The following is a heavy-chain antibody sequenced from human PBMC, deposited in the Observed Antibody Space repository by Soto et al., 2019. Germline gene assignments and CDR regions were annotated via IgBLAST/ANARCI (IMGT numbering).Heavy chain of an antibody. V-gene: IGHV3-30-3*01. CDR2: ISYDGSNK. Sequence: QVQLVESGGGVVQPGRSLRLSCAASGFTFSSYAMHWVRQAPGKGLEWVAVISYDGSNKYYADSVKGRFTISRDNSKTTLYLQMNSLRAEDTAVDYCARVPSSSGRAHFDYWGQGTLVTVSS. CDR3: ARVPSSSGRAHFDY. J-gene: IGHJ4*02. D-gene: IGHD2-15*01. CDR1: GFTFSSYA.